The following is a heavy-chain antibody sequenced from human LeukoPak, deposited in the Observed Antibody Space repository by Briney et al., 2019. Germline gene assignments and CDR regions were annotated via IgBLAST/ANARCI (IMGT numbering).Heavy chain of an antibody. CDR2: IYHGGST. J-gene: IGHJ6*03. CDR1: GDSIFSGNW. CDR3: SRATVTTPWSGGMRYYYYMDV. Sequence: PSETLSLTCAVSGDSIFSGNWWSWVRQPPGKVLEWIGEIYHGGSTNYNSSLKSRVTISVDKSKNQFSLKMSSVTAADTAVYYCSRATVTTPWSGGMRYYYYMDVWGKGTTVTISS. V-gene: IGHV4-4*02. D-gene: IGHD3-3*01.